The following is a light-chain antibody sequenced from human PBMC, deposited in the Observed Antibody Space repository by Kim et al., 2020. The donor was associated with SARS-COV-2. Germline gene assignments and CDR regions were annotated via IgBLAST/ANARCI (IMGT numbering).Light chain of an antibody. Sequence: QSALTQPPSAAGSPGQSVTISCTGISTKIDYYEYVSWYQHHPGKAPKLIIFEVSRRPSGVPERFSGSRSDNTASLTVSGLQAEDEADYYCSSYAGNNTCVVGTGTKVTVL. V-gene: IGLV2-8*01. J-gene: IGLJ1*01. CDR3: SSYAGNNTCV. CDR2: EVS. CDR1: STKIDYYEY.